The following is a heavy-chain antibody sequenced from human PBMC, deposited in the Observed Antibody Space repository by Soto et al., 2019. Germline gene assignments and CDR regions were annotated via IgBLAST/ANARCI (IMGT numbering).Heavy chain of an antibody. V-gene: IGHV3-30-3*01. J-gene: IGHJ4*02. CDR3: ASGRGYPLLQFDRFFDY. CDR2: ISYDGTNK. D-gene: IGHD4-4*01. Sequence: QVQLVESGGGVVQPGRSLRLSCTVSGFTFQDYAMYWVRQAPGKGLEWVAAISYDGTNKYYADSVKGRFTVSRDNSQSTLYVNMNSLRRGDTALYYCASGRGYPLLQFDRFFDYWGQGTLVTVAS. CDR1: GFTFQDYA.